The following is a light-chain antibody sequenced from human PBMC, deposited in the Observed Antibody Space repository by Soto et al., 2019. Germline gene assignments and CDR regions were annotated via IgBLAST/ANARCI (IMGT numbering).Light chain of an antibody. CDR2: RAS. CDR3: QQRNVWPPVT. J-gene: IGKJ5*01. V-gene: IGKV3-15*01. Sequence: EIVMTQSPATLSLSPGEDATLSCRASQSVSSLLAWYQQKPGQAPRLLIYRASTRAAGLPDRFSGSGSGTDFTLTITSLQSEDSAVYYCQQRNVWPPVTFDQGTRLEIK. CDR1: QSVSSL.